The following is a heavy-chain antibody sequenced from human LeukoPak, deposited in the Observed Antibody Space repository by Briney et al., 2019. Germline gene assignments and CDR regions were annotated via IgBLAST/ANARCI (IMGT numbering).Heavy chain of an antibody. CDR1: GFTFSNAW. V-gene: IGHV3-15*01. J-gene: IGHJ4*02. CDR2: IKSKTEGGTT. CDR3: TTGRRFDY. Sequence: GGSLRLSCAASGFTFSNAWISWVRQARGKGREWVGRIKSKTEGGTTDYGAPVKGRFTISRDDSKNTLYLQTNSLKTEDTAVYYCTTGRRFDYWGQGTLVTVSS.